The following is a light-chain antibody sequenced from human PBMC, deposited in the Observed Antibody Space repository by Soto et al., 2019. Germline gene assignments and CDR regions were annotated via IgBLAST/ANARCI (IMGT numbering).Light chain of an antibody. V-gene: IGKV1-39*01. CDR2: AAS. CDR3: QQSYSTPL. CDR1: QSISSY. Sequence: DIQMTQSPSSLSASVGDRVTITCLASQSISSYLNWYQQKPGKAPKLLIYAASSLQSVVPSRFSGSGSGTDFTITISSLQPEDFATYYCQQSYSTPLFGGGTKVEIK. J-gene: IGKJ4*01.